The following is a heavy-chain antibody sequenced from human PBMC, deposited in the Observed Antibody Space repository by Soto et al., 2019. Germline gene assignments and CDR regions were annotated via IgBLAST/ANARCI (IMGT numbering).Heavy chain of an antibody. CDR2: IIPIFGTA. CDR1: GGTFSSYA. V-gene: IGHV1-69*01. D-gene: IGHD2-2*01. J-gene: IGHJ6*02. Sequence: QVQLVQSGAEVKKPGSSVKVSCKASGGTFSSYAISWVRQAPGQGLEWMGGIIPIFGTANYAQKFQGRVAITAAEARVRADRELSSRTSDDPGLSYCGRGIVAVPVATEHDYSGMAVWGQGTTVPVS. CDR3: GRGIVAVPVATEHDYSGMAV.